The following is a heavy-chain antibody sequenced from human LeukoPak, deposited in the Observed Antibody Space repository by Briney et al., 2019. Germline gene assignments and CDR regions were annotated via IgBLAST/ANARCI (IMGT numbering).Heavy chain of an antibody. Sequence: GGSPRLSCGASGFTFSDYYLSWIRQAPGKGLEWVSYISSSGSTIYYADSVKGRFTISRDNAKNSLYLQMNSLRVEDTAVYYCAREITTFDYWGQGTLVTVSS. CDR2: ISSSGSTI. J-gene: IGHJ4*02. D-gene: IGHD5-24*01. V-gene: IGHV3-11*04. CDR3: AREITTFDY. CDR1: GFTFSDYY.